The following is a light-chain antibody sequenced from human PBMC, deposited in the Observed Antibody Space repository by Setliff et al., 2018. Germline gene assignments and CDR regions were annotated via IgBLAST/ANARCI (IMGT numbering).Light chain of an antibody. J-gene: IGLJ1*01. Sequence: QSVLTQPPSVSGAPGQRVTISCTGSSSNIGAGYDLHWYQQLPGTAPKLLIYGNTNRPSGVPDRFSGSKSGTSAYLAITGLQAADEADYYCQSYDSGLSGPNYVFGTGTKGTVL. CDR1: SSNIGAGYD. CDR3: QSYDSGLSGPNYV. CDR2: GNT. V-gene: IGLV1-40*01.